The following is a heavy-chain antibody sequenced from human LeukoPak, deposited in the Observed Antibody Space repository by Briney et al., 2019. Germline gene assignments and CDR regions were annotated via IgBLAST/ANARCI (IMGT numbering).Heavy chain of an antibody. CDR3: ARGPVYDYVWGSYRYGGYNWFDP. Sequence: ASVKVSCKASGYTFTGYYMHWVRQAPGQGLEWMGWINPNSGGTNYAQKFQGRVTMTRDTSISTAYMELSRLRSDDTAVYYCARGPVYDYVWGSYRYGGYNWFDPWGQGTLVTVSS. CDR2: INPNSGGT. J-gene: IGHJ5*02. CDR1: GYTFTGYY. D-gene: IGHD3-16*02. V-gene: IGHV1-2*02.